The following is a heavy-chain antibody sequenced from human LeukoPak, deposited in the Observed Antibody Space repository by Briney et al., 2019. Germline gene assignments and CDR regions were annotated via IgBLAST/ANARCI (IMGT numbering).Heavy chain of an antibody. CDR3: AKDMTAVTTSDY. Sequence: GGSLRLSCATSGFSFSGYGMHWVRQAPGKGLELVAFIRYDGSNKFYADFVEGRFTISRDNSKNTLSLQMNSLRGEDTAMYFCAKDMTAVTTSDYWGQGTLVTVSS. CDR2: IRYDGSNK. D-gene: IGHD4-17*01. J-gene: IGHJ4*02. V-gene: IGHV3-30*02. CDR1: GFSFSGYG.